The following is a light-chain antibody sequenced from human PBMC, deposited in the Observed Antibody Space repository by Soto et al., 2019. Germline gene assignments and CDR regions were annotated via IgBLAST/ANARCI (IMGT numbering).Light chain of an antibody. Sequence: EIVFTQSPGTLSLSPGERATLSCRASQSLSSSYLAWYQQKPGQAPRLLISGASSRATGIPDRFSASGSGTDFTLTISRLEPEDFAVYYCQQYGSSPQTFGQGTKVDIK. J-gene: IGKJ1*01. CDR1: QSLSSSY. CDR3: QQYGSSPQT. V-gene: IGKV3-20*01. CDR2: GAS.